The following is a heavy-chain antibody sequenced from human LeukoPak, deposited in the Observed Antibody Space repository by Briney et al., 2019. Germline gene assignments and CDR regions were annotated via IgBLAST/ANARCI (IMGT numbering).Heavy chain of an antibody. V-gene: IGHV4-39*01. Sequence: ASETLSLTCTVSGGSINSNNYYWGWIRQPPGKGLEWIGSIYSSGSAYYNPSLKSRVTISVDASKNQFSLRLSSVTAADTAVYYCQSRYLEWLLEYWGQGTLVTVSS. J-gene: IGHJ4*02. CDR1: GGSINSNNYY. CDR2: IYSSGSA. D-gene: IGHD3-3*01. CDR3: QSRYLEWLLEY.